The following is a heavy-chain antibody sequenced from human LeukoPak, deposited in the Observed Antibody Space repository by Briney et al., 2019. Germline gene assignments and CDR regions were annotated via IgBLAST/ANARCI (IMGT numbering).Heavy chain of an antibody. CDR3: ARACSVGSQFDY. CDR1: GYTFTGYY. D-gene: IGHD2-15*01. J-gene: IGHJ4*02. CDR2: INPNSGGT. Sequence: ASVKVSCKASGYTFTGYYMHWVRQAPGQGLEWMGWINPNSGGTNYAQKFQGRVTMTRDTSISTAYMELSRLRSDDTAVYYCARACSVGSQFDYWGQGTLVTVSS. V-gene: IGHV1-2*02.